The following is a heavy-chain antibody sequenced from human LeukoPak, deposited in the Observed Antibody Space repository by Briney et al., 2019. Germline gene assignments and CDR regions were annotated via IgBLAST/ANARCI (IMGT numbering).Heavy chain of an antibody. CDR3: AEDVVIGASYDYGDYIPLPH. J-gene: IGHJ1*01. CDR1: GFIVSTNY. Sequence: GSLRLSCAASGFIVSTNYMTWVRQAPGKGLQWVAILFSDRRTFYADTVKGRFTVSRDNSKNTLYLQMNSLRPEDTAVYYCAEDVVIGASYDYGDYIPLPHWGQGTLVTVSS. CDR2: LFSDRRT. V-gene: IGHV3-66*02. D-gene: IGHD4-17*01.